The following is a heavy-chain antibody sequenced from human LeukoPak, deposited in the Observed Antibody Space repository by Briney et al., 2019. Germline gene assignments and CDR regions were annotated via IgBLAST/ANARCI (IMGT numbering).Heavy chain of an antibody. CDR2: IYYTGSA. CDR3: ATSYDHGWLIGS. J-gene: IGHJ4*02. D-gene: IGHD3-16*01. Sequence: SETLSLTCTVSGDSIRAFYWSWVRQPPGKTLEWIGYIYYTGSADYNPSLRSRVTMSVDTSKNQFSLKLSSVTAADTAMYYCATSYDHGWLIGSWGQVTLVTVSS. V-gene: IGHV4-59*01. CDR1: GDSIRAFY.